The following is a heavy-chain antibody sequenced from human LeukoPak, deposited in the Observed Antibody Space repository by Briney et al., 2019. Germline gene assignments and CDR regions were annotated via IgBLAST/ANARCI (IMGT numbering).Heavy chain of an antibody. D-gene: IGHD2-21*02. CDR3: ARGGLVTAISPPLDY. V-gene: IGHV4-4*07. CDR1: GGSISSYY. CDR2: IYTSGST. Sequence: ASETLSLTCTVSGGSISSYYWSWIRQPAGKGLEWIGRIYTSGSTDYNPSLKSRVTISVDKSKNQFSLKLTSVTAADTAVYYCARGGLVTAISPPLDYWGQGTLVTVSS. J-gene: IGHJ4*02.